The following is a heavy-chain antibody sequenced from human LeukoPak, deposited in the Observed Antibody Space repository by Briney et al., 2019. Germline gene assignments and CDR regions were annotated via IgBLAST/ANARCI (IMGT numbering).Heavy chain of an antibody. V-gene: IGHV3-53*01. CDR2: IYTGGST. J-gene: IGHJ4*02. Sequence: GGSLRLSCTASGLSLNSYAISWVRQVPGKGLEWVSVIYTGGSTYYADSVKGRFTISRDSSKNTLYLQMNSLTAEDTAVYYCARGQYNDILNGYYMGYYFDYWGQGTLVTVSS. CDR3: ARGQYNDILNGYYMGYYFDY. D-gene: IGHD3-9*01. CDR1: GLSLNSYA.